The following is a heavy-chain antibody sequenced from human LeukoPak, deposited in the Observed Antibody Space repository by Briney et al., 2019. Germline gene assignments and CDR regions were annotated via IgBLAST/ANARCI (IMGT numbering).Heavy chain of an antibody. D-gene: IGHD3-22*01. CDR1: GLTFNSYS. CDR2: IYSGGST. V-gene: IGHV3-66*01. J-gene: IGHJ4*02. CDR3: SSKDTYDRRAYLLYY. Sequence: GRTLTLTCAAYGLTFNSYSMHWVRQAPGKGLEWVSIIYSGGSTYYADSVKGRFTISIDSSKNKLYLQLNSLTAEDTAVYYFSSKDTYDRRAYLLYYWGQGTQVTASS.